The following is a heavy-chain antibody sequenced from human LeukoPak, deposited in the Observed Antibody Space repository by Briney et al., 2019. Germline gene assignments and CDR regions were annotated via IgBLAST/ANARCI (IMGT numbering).Heavy chain of an antibody. CDR2: IVGSGGST. D-gene: IGHD1-26*01. V-gene: IGHV3-23*01. CDR3: AKELYTGSYFTPDY. J-gene: IGHJ4*02. Sequence: PGGSLRLSCAASGFTFSSYTMTWVRQAPGKGLEWVSAIVGSGGSTFYADSVKGRFTISRDNSKNTLFLQMNSLRAEDTAVYYCAKELYTGSYFTPDYWGQGTLVTVSS. CDR1: GFTFSSYT.